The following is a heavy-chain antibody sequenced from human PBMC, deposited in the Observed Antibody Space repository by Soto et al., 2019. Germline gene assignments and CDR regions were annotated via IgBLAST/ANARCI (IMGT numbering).Heavy chain of an antibody. Sequence: SETLSLTCAVYGGSFSGYYWSWIRQPPGKGLEWIGEINHSGSTNYNPSLKSRVTISVDTSKNQFSLKLSSVTAADTAVYYCARGWYGDYGVTSFDYWGQGTLVTVSS. J-gene: IGHJ4*02. V-gene: IGHV4-34*01. CDR1: GGSFSGYY. D-gene: IGHD4-17*01. CDR3: ARGWYGDYGVTSFDY. CDR2: INHSGST.